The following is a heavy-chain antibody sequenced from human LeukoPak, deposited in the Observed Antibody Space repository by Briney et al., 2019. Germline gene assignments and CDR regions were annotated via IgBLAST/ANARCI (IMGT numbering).Heavy chain of an antibody. D-gene: IGHD5-12*01. CDR1: GDSVSNDDHY. V-gene: IGHV4-31*03. Sequence: SETLSLTCTVSGDSVSNDDHYWSWIRQHPGKGLEWIGFIYYSGSTYYNPSLESRLTMSVDTSKNQLSLSLSSVTAADTAVYYCARGLSRDVVLVLGVTTRTNYYGLDVWGQGTTVTVSS. CDR3: ARGLSRDVVLVLGVTTRTNYYGLDV. J-gene: IGHJ6*02. CDR2: IYYSGST.